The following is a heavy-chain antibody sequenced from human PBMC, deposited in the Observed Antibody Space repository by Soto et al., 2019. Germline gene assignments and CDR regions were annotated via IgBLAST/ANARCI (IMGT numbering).Heavy chain of an antibody. J-gene: IGHJ6*02. CDR1: GYTFTSYG. CDR2: ISAYNGNT. V-gene: IGHV1-18*01. D-gene: IGHD6-13*01. Sequence: GASVKVSCKASGYTFTSYGISWVRQAPGQGLEWMGWISAYNGNTNYAQKLQGRVTMTTDTSTSTAYMELRSLRSDDTAVYYCARGGTIMYSTSQGWHYYGMDVWGQGTTVTV. CDR3: ARGGTIMYSTSQGWHYYGMDV.